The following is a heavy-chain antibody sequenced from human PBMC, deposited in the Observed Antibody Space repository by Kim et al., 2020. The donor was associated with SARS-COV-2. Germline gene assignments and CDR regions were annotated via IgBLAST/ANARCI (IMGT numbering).Heavy chain of an antibody. CDR2: IYSGGST. CDR1: GFTVSSNY. V-gene: IGHV3-66*02. CDR3: ARDRPDPPGYCSSTSCYGGLDY. Sequence: GGSLRLSCAASGFTVSSNYMSWVRQAPGKGLEWVSVIYSGGSTYYADSVKGRFTISRDNSKNTLYLQMNSLRAEDTAVYYCARDRPDPPGYCSSTSCYGGLDYWGQGTLVTVSS. J-gene: IGHJ4*02. D-gene: IGHD2-2*01.